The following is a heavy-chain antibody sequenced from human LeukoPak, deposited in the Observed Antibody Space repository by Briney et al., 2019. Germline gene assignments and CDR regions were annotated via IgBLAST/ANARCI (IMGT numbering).Heavy chain of an antibody. J-gene: IGHJ4*02. D-gene: IGHD3/OR15-3a*01. Sequence: LETLSLTCTVSGVSISSSNSYWGWIRQPPGKGLEWIGSIYYSGNTYYNASVKSRVTISIDSSKNQFSLMLSSVTAADTAVYYCARQTGSGLFTLPGGQGTLVTISS. CDR2: IYYSGNT. CDR1: GVSISSSNSY. CDR3: ARQTGSGLFTLP. V-gene: IGHV4-39*01.